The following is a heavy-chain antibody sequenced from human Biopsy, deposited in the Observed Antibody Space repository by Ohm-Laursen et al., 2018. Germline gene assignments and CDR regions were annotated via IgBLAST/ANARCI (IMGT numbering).Heavy chain of an antibody. Sequence: SLRLSCTASGVTLSGHAMNWVRQAPGKGLEWVSSITGGGNYINYADSVRGRFTISRDNSKNSVYLVMSSLRAEDTAVYFCATAAYASPYFDLWGRGTVVTVSS. J-gene: IGHJ4*02. D-gene: IGHD4-17*01. CDR2: ITGGGNYI. CDR1: GVTLSGHA. V-gene: IGHV3-21*06. CDR3: ATAAYASPYFDL.